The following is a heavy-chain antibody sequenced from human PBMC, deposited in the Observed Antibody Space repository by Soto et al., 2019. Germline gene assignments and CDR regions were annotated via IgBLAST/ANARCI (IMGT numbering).Heavy chain of an antibody. V-gene: IGHV1-3*01. CDR1: GYNYTSYA. CDR2: INAGNGNT. CDR3: ARDQDIVVVPAAKGPGFDY. J-gene: IGHJ4*02. Sequence: ASVKVSCKASGYNYTSYAMHWVRQAPGQRLEWMGWINAGNGNTKNSQKFQGRVTITRDTSGSTAYMELSSLRSEDTVVYYCARDQDIVVVPAAKGPGFDYWGQGTLVTVSS. D-gene: IGHD2-2*01.